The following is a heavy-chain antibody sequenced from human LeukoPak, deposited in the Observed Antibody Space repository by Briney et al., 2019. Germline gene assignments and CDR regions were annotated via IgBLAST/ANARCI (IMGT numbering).Heavy chain of an antibody. J-gene: IGHJ5*02. V-gene: IGHV1-18*01. CDR1: GYTFTSYG. D-gene: IGHD3-22*01. CDR2: ISAYNGNT. Sequence: ASVKVSCKASGYTFTSYGISWVRQAPGQGLEWMGWISAYNGNTNYAQKLQGRVTMATDTSTSTAYMELRSLRSDDTAVYYCARARGSSGYYYMNWFDPWGQGTLVTVSS. CDR3: ARARGSSGYYYMNWFDP.